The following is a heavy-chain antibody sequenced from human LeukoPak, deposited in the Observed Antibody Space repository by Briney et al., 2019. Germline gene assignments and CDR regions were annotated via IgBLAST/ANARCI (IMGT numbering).Heavy chain of an antibody. CDR2: IIPIFGTA. Sequence: SVKVSCKASGGTFSSYAISWVRQAPGQGLEWMGGIIPIFGTANYAQKFQGRVTMTTDTSTSTAYMELRSLRSDDTAVYYCARDLWSGPNYYDSCFDYWGQGTLVTVSS. D-gene: IGHD3-22*01. CDR3: ARDLWSGPNYYDSCFDY. CDR1: GGTFSSYA. J-gene: IGHJ4*02. V-gene: IGHV1-69*05.